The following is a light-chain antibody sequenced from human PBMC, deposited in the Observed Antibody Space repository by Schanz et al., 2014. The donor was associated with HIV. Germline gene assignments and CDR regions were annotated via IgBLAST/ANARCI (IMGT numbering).Light chain of an antibody. CDR2: CAS. Sequence: EIVLTQSPATLSLSPGDRATLSCRASKSVSTNLAWYQQKPGQAPRLVIYCASTRATGIPARFSVSASGTEFTLSISGLQSEDFAVYYCQQYGSSPLTFGQGTKLEIK. CDR1: KSVSTN. V-gene: IGKV3-15*01. J-gene: IGKJ2*01. CDR3: QQYGSSPLT.